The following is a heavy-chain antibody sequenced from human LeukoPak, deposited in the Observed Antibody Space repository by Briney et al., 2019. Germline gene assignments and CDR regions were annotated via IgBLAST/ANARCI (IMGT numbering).Heavy chain of an antibody. V-gene: IGHV4-4*07. J-gene: IGHJ4*02. CDR2: IYTSGST. CDR3: ASGRGYIFDY. Sequence: SETLSLTCTVSGGSISSYYWSWIRQPAGKGLEWIGRIYTSGSTNYNPSLKSRVTISVATSKNKFTLKLSSVTAADTAVYYCASGRGYIFDYWGQGTLVTVSS. D-gene: IGHD1-1*01. CDR1: GGSISSYY.